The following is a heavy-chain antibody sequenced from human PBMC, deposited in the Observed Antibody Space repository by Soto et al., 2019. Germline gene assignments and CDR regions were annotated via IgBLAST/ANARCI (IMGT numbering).Heavy chain of an antibody. CDR2: INYSGTT. CDR1: DGSMNSDSYY. Sequence: LSLTCSVSDGSMNSDSYYWGWIRQPPGKGLEWIGVINYSGTTFHNVSLKSRVTMSVESSRNQLSLKLTSVTAADTAVYYCARMGGYVSVGYYYLWDSWGQGTLVTVSS. D-gene: IGHD3-22*01. V-gene: IGHV4-39*01. CDR3: ARMGGYVSVGYYYLWDS. J-gene: IGHJ4*02.